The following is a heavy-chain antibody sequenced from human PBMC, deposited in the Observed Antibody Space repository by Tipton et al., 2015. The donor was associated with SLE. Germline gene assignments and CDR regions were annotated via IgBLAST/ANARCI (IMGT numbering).Heavy chain of an antibody. V-gene: IGHV3-30*02. D-gene: IGHD1-20*01. Sequence: SLRLSCAASGFTFSSYGMHWVRQAPGKGLEWVAFIRYDGSNKYYADSVKGRFTISRDNSKNTLYLQMNSLRAEDTAVYYCAKKILITGTAVDYWGQGTLVTVSS. CDR2: IRYDGSNK. J-gene: IGHJ4*02. CDR3: AKKILITGTAVDY. CDR1: GFTFSSYG.